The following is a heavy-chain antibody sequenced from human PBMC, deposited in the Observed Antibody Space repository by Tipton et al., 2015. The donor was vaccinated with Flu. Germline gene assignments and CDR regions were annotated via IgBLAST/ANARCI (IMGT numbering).Heavy chain of an antibody. V-gene: IGHV4-38-2*01. Sequence: TLSLTCAVSGYSISSGYYWSWIRRPPGKGLEWIGYIYYSGSTNYNPSLKSRVTISVDTSKSQFSLKLSSVTAADTAVYYCARSGVGAPYFDYWGQGTLVTVSS. CDR3: ARSGVGAPYFDY. J-gene: IGHJ4*02. CDR2: IYYSGST. CDR1: GYSISSGYY. D-gene: IGHD1-26*01.